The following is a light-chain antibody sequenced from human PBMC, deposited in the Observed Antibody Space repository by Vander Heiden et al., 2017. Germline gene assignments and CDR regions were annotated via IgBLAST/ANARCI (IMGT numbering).Light chain of an antibody. CDR3: QLWDGSSDLVV. Sequence: SYVLTQPPSVSMAPGQTATITCQGNKSGYESVHWYQQKPGQAPVLVVFDNSDRPSGSPVRFSGSKSGNTATLTLTRVEAGDEADYYCQLWDGSSDLVVFGGGTQLTVL. J-gene: IGLJ2*01. CDR1: KSGYES. CDR2: DNS. V-gene: IGLV3-21*02.